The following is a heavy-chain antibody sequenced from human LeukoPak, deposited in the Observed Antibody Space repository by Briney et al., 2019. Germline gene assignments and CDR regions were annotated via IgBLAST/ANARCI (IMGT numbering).Heavy chain of an antibody. D-gene: IGHD1-14*01. V-gene: IGHV3-43*02. Sequence: GGSLRLSCAASGFIFDAHAMNWVRQAPGKPLEWVSLISGDGGTTHYADSVKGRFTISRDNSRNSLYLQMKSLRTEDTALYYCAKRSGSPHNFDYWSRGTLVTVSS. CDR2: ISGDGGTT. CDR3: AKRSGSPHNFDY. J-gene: IGHJ4*02. CDR1: GFIFDAHA.